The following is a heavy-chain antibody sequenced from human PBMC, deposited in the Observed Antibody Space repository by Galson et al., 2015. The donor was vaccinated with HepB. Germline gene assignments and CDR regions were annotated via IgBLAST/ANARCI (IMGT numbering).Heavy chain of an antibody. CDR2: IDWDNDK. J-gene: IGHJ3*02. CDR3: ARISSTYSYRAFDI. D-gene: IGHD5-18*01. V-gene: IGHV2-70*11. Sequence: PALVKPTQTLTLTCTFSGFSLSTSGMCVSWIRQPPGKALEWLARIDWDNDKYYSTSLKTRLTISKDTSKNQVVLTMTNMDPVDTATYFCARISSTYSYRAFDIWGQGTMVTVSS. CDR1: GFSLSTSGMC.